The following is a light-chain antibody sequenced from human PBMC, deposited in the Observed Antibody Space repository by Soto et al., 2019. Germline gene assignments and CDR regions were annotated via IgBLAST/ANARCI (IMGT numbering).Light chain of an antibody. V-gene: IGLV2-14*03. CDR2: DVS. CDR1: SSDIGSSNY. J-gene: IGLJ3*02. Sequence: QSALTQPASLSGSPGQSITISCTGTSSDIGSSNYVYWYQQHPGKAPKLMIFDVSYRPSGISDRFSGSKSGNTASLTISGLQPEDEADYYCSSYGASSTLFGGGTKVTVL. CDR3: SSYGASSTL.